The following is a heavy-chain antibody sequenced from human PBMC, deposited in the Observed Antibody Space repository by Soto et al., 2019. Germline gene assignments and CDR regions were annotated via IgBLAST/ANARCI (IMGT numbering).Heavy chain of an antibody. CDR2: IYHSGST. D-gene: IGHD4-17*01. Sequence: SETLSLTCAVSGGSISSGGYSWSWIRQPAGKGLEWIGYIYHSGSTYYNPSLKSRVTISVDRSKNQFSLKLSSVTAADTAVYYSARGVTTVTTIDYWGQGTLVTVS. CDR1: GGSISSGGYS. J-gene: IGHJ4*02. CDR3: ARGVTTVTTIDY. V-gene: IGHV4-30-2*01.